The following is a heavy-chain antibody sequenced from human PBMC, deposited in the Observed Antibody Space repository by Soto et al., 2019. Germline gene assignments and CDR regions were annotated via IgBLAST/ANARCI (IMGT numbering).Heavy chain of an antibody. Sequence: PGESLKISCKGSGYSFTSYWIGWVRQMPGKGLEWMGIIYPGDSDTRYSPSFQGQVTISADKSISTAYLQWSSLKASDTAMYYCAGGGVRGVITRTRDYYCMDAWGQGITVTV. J-gene: IGHJ6*02. CDR2: IYPGDSDT. D-gene: IGHD3-10*01. CDR3: AGGGVRGVITRTRDYYCMDA. CDR1: GYSFTSYW. V-gene: IGHV5-51*01.